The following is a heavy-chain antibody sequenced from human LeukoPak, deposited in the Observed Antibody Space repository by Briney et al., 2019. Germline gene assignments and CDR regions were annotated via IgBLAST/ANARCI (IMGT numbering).Heavy chain of an antibody. V-gene: IGHV1-69*05. CDR1: GGTFSSYA. Sequence: ASVKVSCKASGGTFSSYAISWVLQAPGQGLEWMGRIIPIFGTANYAQKFQGRVTITTDESTSTAYMELSSLRSEDTAVYYCAREGEEGWFDPWGQGTLVTVSS. CDR3: AREGEEGWFDP. CDR2: IIPIFGTA. J-gene: IGHJ5*02.